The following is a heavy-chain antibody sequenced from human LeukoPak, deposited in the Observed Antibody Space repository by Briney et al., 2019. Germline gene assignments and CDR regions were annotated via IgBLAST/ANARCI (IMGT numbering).Heavy chain of an antibody. V-gene: IGHV3-23*01. CDR1: GITLSNYG. Sequence: GGSLRLSCAVSGITLSNYGMSWVRQAPGKGLEWVAGISDSGGSTNYADSVKGRFTVSRDNPKNTLYLQMNSLRAEDTAVYFCARRGVVIRVILVGFHKEAFYFDSWGQGALVTVSS. CDR2: ISDSGGST. CDR3: ARRGVVIRVILVGFHKEAFYFDS. J-gene: IGHJ4*02. D-gene: IGHD3-22*01.